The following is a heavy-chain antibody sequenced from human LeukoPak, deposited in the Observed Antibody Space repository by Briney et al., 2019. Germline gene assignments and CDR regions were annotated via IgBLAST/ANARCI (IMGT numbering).Heavy chain of an antibody. D-gene: IGHD3-9*01. CDR3: ARGDNDILTGYYLYYFDY. V-gene: IGHV1-2*02. CDR2: INPNSGGT. Sequence: GASVKVSCKASGYTFTGYYMHWVRQAPGQGLEWMGWINPNSGGTNYAQKFQGRVTMTRDTSISTAYKELSRLRSDDTAVYYCARGDNDILTGYYLYYFDYWGQGTLVTVSS. CDR1: GYTFTGYY. J-gene: IGHJ4*02.